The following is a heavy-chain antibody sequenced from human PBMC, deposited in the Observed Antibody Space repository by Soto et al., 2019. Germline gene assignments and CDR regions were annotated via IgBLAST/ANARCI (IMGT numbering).Heavy chain of an antibody. Sequence: GGSLRLSCAAFGFTFSNAWMNWVRQAPGKGLEWVGRIKSKTDGGTTDYAAPVKGRFTISRDDSKNTLYLQMNSLKTEDTAVYYCTTDVPTADSYRDYWGQGTLVTVSS. CDR1: GFTFSNAW. CDR3: TTDVPTADSYRDY. V-gene: IGHV3-15*07. CDR2: IKSKTDGGTT. D-gene: IGHD5-18*01. J-gene: IGHJ4*02.